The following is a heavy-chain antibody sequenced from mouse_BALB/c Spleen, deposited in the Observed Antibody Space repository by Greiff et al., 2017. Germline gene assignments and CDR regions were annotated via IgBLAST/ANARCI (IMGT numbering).Heavy chain of an antibody. CDR1: GYTFTSYW. Sequence: VKLMESGAELARPGASVKLSCKASGYTFTSYWMQWVKQRPGQGLEWIGAIYPGVGDTRYTQKFKGKATLTADKSSSTAYMQLSSLASEDSAVYYCARGDYFDYWGQGTTLTVSS. CDR2: IYPGVGDT. CDR3: ARGDYFDY. V-gene: IGHV1-87*01. J-gene: IGHJ2*01.